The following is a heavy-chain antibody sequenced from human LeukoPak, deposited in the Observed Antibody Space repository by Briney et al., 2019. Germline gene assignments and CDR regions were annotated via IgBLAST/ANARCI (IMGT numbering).Heavy chain of an antibody. CDR2: ISYDGSNK. J-gene: IGHJ5*02. V-gene: IGHV3-30*18. Sequence: EGSLRLSCAASGFTFSSYGMHWVRQAPGKGLEWVAVISYDGSNKYYADSVKGRFTISRDNSKNTLYLQMNSLRAEDTAVYYCAKDQVGVVVPAAMAGGFDPWGQGTLVTVSS. D-gene: IGHD2-2*01. CDR3: AKDQVGVVVPAAMAGGFDP. CDR1: GFTFSSYG.